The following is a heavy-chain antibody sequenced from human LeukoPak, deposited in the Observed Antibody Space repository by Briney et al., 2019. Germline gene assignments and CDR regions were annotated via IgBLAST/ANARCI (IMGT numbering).Heavy chain of an antibody. V-gene: IGHV3-30*02. Sequence: GGSLRLSCAASGFTFSSYGMHWVRQAPGKGLEWAAFIRYDGSNKYYADSVKGRFTISRDNSKNTLYLQMNSLRAEDTAVYYCAKESRIAVAGDYWGQGTLVTVSS. D-gene: IGHD6-19*01. J-gene: IGHJ4*02. CDR1: GFTFSSYG. CDR3: AKESRIAVAGDY. CDR2: IRYDGSNK.